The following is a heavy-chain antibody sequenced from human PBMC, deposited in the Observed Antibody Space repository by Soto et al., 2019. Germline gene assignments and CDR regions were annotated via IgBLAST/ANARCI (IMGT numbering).Heavy chain of an antibody. D-gene: IGHD6-6*01. V-gene: IGHV3-23*01. CDR1: GFTFSSYA. CDR2: ISGSGGST. CDR3: AKDLRRGQYSSSSSNYYGMDV. J-gene: IGHJ6*02. Sequence: PGGSLRLSXAASGFTFSSYAMSWVRQAPGKGLEWVSAISGSGGSTYYADSVKGRFTISRDNSKNTLYLQMNSLRAEDTAVYYCAKDLRRGQYSSSSSNYYGMDVWGQGTTVTVSS.